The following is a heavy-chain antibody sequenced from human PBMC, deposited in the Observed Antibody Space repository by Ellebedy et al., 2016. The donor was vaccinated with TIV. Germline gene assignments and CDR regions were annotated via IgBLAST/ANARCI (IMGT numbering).Heavy chain of an antibody. CDR2: MNPHSGNR. D-gene: IGHD3-3*01. CDR3: AKDVPPLGDFWSGYFH. Sequence: AASVKVSCKASGYTFTSYDINWARQATGHGLEWMGWMNPHSGNRGYAQKFQDRLTMTRNTSINTAYLDLSSLRAEDTAVYYCAKDVPPLGDFWSGYFHWGQGTPVTVSS. J-gene: IGHJ4*02. CDR1: GYTFTSYD. V-gene: IGHV1-8*01.